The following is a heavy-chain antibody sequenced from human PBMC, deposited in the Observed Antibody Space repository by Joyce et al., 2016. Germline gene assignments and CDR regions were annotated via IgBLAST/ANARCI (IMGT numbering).Heavy chain of an antibody. CDR1: GDSISSGSFY. CDR3: VAYRGSSYYLHYYTMDV. Sequence: QVQLQESGPGLVKPSETLTLTCTVSGDSISSGSFYWNWIRQPPGQGLEWIGHIDYSGSTNYSPAFKSRLSMSVDTPKRQFSLKLSSGTAADTAVYYCVAYRGSSYYLHYYTMDVWGPGATVTVSS. J-gene: IGHJ6*02. V-gene: IGHV4-61*01. D-gene: IGHD3-10*01. CDR2: IDYSGST.